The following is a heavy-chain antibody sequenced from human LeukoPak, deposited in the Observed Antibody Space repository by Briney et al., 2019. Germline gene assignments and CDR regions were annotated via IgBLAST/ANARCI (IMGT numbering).Heavy chain of an antibody. CDR3: TRRSHYSSSSAANS. CDR2: ISHSGDT. J-gene: IGHJ4*02. Sequence: SETLSLTCAVYGGSFTGYYWTWVRQPPGKGLEWIGEISHSGDTNYSPSLKSRVTMSVDASRNQFSLKLNSVTAADTAVYYCTRRSHYSSSSAANSWGQGTLVTVSS. CDR1: GGSFTGYY. V-gene: IGHV4-34*01. D-gene: IGHD6-6*01.